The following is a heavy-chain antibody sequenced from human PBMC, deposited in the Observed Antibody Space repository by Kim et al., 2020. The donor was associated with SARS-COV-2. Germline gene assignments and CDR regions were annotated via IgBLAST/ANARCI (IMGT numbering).Heavy chain of an antibody. CDR3: AKAGYMGDSSWSIDY. V-gene: IGHV3-43*01. CDR2: ISWDGGST. J-gene: IGHJ4*02. Sequence: GGSLRLSCAASGFTFDDYTMHWVRQAPGKGLEWVSLISWDGGSTYYADSVKGRFTISRDNSKNSLYLQMNSLRTEDTALYYCAKAGYMGDSSWSIDYWGQGTLVTVSS. CDR1: GFTFDDYT. D-gene: IGHD6-13*01.